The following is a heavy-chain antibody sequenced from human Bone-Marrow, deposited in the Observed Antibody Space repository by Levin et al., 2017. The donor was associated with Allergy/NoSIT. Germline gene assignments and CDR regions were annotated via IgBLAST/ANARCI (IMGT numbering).Heavy chain of an antibody. V-gene: IGHV1-69*06. CDR1: GGTFTTQG. CDR3: SRDKGDDDESSGGLWGMDV. J-gene: IGHJ6*02. D-gene: IGHD3-22*01. CDR2: ISPMFETA. Sequence: GGSLRLSCKASGGTFTTQGINWVRQAPGQGLEWMGGISPMFETAVYAQRFQGRVTITADTSTSTVYMEVTSLRSEDTAVYYCSRDKGDDDESSGGLWGMDVWGQGTTVTVSS.